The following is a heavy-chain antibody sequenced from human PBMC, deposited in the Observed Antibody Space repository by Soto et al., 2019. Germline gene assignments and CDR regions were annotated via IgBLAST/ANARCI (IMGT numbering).Heavy chain of an antibody. Sequence: QAQLEQSGGEVKKPGSSVKVSCKASRVAFSKFIVTWVRQAPGLGLEWVGGIIPIFGTANYAQKFQGRVTITADESTSTSYMEVNNLRSEDTAVYYCAKVRDSSPMGYYYGMDVWGQGTTVTVSS. CDR3: AKVRDSSPMGYYYGMDV. D-gene: IGHD3-22*01. V-gene: IGHV1-69*01. J-gene: IGHJ6*02. CDR2: IIPIFGTA. CDR1: RVAFSKFI.